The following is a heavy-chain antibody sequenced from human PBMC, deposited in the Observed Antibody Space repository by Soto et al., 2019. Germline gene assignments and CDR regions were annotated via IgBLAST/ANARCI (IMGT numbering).Heavy chain of an antibody. J-gene: IGHJ3*02. CDR3: ARWGGDTAMPNDAFDI. V-gene: IGHV1-69*12. CDR2: IIPIFGTA. CDR1: GGTFSSYA. D-gene: IGHD5-18*01. Sequence: QVQLVQSGAEVKKPGSSVKVSCKASGGTFSSYAISWVRQAPGQGLEWMGGIIPIFGTANYAQKFQGRVTITADESTSTAYMELISLRSEDTAVYYCARWGGDTAMPNDAFDIWGQGTMVTVSS.